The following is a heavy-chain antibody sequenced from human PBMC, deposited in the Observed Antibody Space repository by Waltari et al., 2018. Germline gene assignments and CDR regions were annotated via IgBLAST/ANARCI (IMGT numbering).Heavy chain of an antibody. J-gene: IGHJ4*02. CDR1: GFTFSHDA. V-gene: IGHV3-30-3*01. CDR3: ARDGPLQIQSWYSFDY. CDR2: ISFDGSDE. D-gene: IGHD5-18*01. Sequence: QVQLVESGGGVVHPGRSLRLYCEASGFTFSHDAMHWVREHPGKGLEWVAGISFDGSDEYYLDSVRGRFTISRDDSKGTVNLQMNSLRPEDTAVYYCARDGPLQIQSWYSFDYWGQGSLVTVSS.